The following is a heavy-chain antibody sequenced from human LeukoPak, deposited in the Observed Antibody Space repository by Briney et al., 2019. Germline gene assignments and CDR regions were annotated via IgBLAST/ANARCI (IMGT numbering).Heavy chain of an antibody. D-gene: IGHD1-26*01. J-gene: IGHJ4*02. Sequence: ASVKVSCKASGYTFTSYDINWVRQATGQGLEWMGWMNPNSGNTGYAQKFQGRVTLTRNTSISTAYMELSSLRSEDTAVYYCARAHVVGATTQFGYWGQGTLVTVSS. V-gene: IGHV1-8*03. CDR3: ARAHVVGATTQFGY. CDR1: GYTFTSYD. CDR2: MNPNSGNT.